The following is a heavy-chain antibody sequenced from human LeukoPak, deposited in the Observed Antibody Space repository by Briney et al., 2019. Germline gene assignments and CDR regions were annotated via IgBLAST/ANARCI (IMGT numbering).Heavy chain of an antibody. CDR1: GFTFSSYG. Sequence: GGSLRLSCAASGFTFSSYGMHWVRQAPGKGLEWVSSISSSSSYKYYADSVKGRFTISRDNAKNSLYPQMNSLRAEDTAVYYCAELGITMIGGVWGKGTTVTISS. CDR2: ISSSSSYK. CDR3: AELGITMIGGV. D-gene: IGHD3-10*02. J-gene: IGHJ6*04. V-gene: IGHV3-21*01.